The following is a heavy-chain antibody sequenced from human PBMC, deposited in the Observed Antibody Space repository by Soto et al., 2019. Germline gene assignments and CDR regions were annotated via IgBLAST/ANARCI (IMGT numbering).Heavy chain of an antibody. Sequence: WGSLRLSCAASGLTFSSYAMGGARQNPGKGLEWVSAISGSGGSTYYADSVKGRFTISRDNSKNTLYLQMNSLRAEDTAVYYSAKMLMTTVTSPYDYWGQGTLVTVSS. D-gene: IGHD4-17*01. CDR1: GLTFSSYA. CDR2: ISGSGGST. V-gene: IGHV3-23*01. CDR3: AKMLMTTVTSPYDY. J-gene: IGHJ4*02.